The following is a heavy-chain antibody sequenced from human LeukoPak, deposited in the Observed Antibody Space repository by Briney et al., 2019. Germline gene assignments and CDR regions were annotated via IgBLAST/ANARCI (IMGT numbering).Heavy chain of an antibody. CDR2: IKHDGSEK. J-gene: IGHJ4*02. D-gene: IGHD6-13*01. CDR3: ARVGTAEGTLEDY. V-gene: IGHV3-7*01. CDR1: GFTFSSYW. Sequence: GGSLRLSCAASGFTFSSYWMSWVRQPPGKGLEWVALIKHDGSEKYYVDSVKGRFTISRDNAKNSLYLQMNSLRAEDTAVYYCARVGTAEGTLEDYWGQGTLVTVSS.